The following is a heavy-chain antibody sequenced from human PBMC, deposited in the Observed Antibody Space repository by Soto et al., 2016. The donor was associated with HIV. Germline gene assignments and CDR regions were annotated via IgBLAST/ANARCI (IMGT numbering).Heavy chain of an antibody. D-gene: IGHD5-12*01. Sequence: EVQLLESGGGLVQPWGSLRLSCTASGFTFNNYAMSWVRQAPGKGLEWVSTISGSGDSTYYADSVKGRFTISRDNSKNTLYVQMNSLRAEGTAVYYCAKVWWLRLGAFDIWGQGTMVTVSS. V-gene: IGHV3-23*01. J-gene: IGHJ3*02. CDR1: GFTFNNYA. CDR3: AKVWWLRLGAFDI. CDR2: ISGSGDST.